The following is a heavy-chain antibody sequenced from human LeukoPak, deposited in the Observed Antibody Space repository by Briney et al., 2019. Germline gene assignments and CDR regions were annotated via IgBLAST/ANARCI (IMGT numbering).Heavy chain of an antibody. CDR1: GFIFCDFD. CDR2: ISWDGGTL. CDR3: TKQGDDRGGFNSGDWYFDL. V-gene: IGHV3-9*01. D-gene: IGHD3-22*01. Sequence: GGSLRLSCAASGFIFCDFDIHWVRQPPGKGLEWVSSISWDGGTLDYADSVKGRFTISRDNAKKSLYLQMNSLRAEDTALYYCTKQGDDRGGFNSGDWYFDLWGRGTLVTVSS. J-gene: IGHJ2*01.